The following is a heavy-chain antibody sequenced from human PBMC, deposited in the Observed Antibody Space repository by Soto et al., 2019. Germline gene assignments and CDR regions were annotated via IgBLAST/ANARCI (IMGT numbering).Heavy chain of an antibody. CDR2: INYSGNT. CDR1: GESLSGYY. D-gene: IGHD1-1*01. Sequence: QVQLQQWGAGLLKPSETLSLTCAVYGESLSGYYGNWIRQSPGKGLEWIGEINYSGNTNYNPSLKSRVTISIDTSKNQCSLNMISVTAADTAVYYCTRTRNLDVWGQGTTVSVSS. V-gene: IGHV4-34*01. CDR3: TRTRNLDV. J-gene: IGHJ6*02.